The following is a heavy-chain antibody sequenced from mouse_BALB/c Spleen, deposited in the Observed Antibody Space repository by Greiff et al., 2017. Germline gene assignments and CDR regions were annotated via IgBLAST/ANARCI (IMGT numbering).Heavy chain of an antibody. CDR3: ARGPTVVEDYAMDY. CDR1: GFTFSSFG. V-gene: IGHV5-17*02. CDR2: ISSGSSTI. J-gene: IGHJ4*01. D-gene: IGHD1-1*01. Sequence: EVHLVESGGGLVQPGGSRKLSCAASGFTFSSFGMHWGRQAPEKGLEWVAYISSGSSTIYYADTVKGRFTISRDNPKNTLFLQMTSLRSEDTAMYYCARGPTVVEDYAMDYWGQGTSVTVSS.